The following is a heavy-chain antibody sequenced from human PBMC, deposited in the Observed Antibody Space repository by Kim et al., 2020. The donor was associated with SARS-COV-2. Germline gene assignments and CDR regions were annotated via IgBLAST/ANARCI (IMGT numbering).Heavy chain of an antibody. D-gene: IGHD3-22*01. CDR1: GGSFSGYY. J-gene: IGHJ4*02. CDR3: ARGVRSKGSGYRKFDY. Sequence: SETLSLTCAVYGGSFSGYYWSWIRQPPGKGLEWIGEINHSGSTNYNPSLKSRVTISVDTSKNQFSLKLSSVTAADTAVYYCARGVRSKGSGYRKFDYWGQGTLVTVSS. V-gene: IGHV4-34*01. CDR2: INHSGST.